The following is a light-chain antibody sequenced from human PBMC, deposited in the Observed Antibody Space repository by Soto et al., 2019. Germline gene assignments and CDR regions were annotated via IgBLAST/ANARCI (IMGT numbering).Light chain of an antibody. CDR1: SSDVGGYNY. J-gene: IGLJ1*01. V-gene: IGLV2-8*01. CDR2: EVS. Sequence: QSALTQPPSASGSPGQSVTISCTGTSSDVGGYNYVSWYQQHPGKAPKLMIYEVSKRPAGVPDRFSGSKSGNTASLTVSGLQAEDEADYYCISYAGSFGDDVFGPGTKLTVL. CDR3: ISYAGSFGDDV.